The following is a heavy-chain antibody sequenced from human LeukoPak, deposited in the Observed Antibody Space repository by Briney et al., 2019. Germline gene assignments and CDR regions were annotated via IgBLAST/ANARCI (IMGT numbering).Heavy chain of an antibody. CDR3: ARQAIAAAGNVNGVDY. CDR2: INPSGGRT. D-gene: IGHD6-13*01. CDR1: GYTFPSYY. J-gene: IGHJ4*02. Sequence: ASVKVSCKASGYTFPSYYMHWVRQAPGQGLEWMGIINPSGGRTSYAQKFQGRVTMTRDTSTTTVYMELSSRRSEDTAVYYCARQAIAAAGNVNGVDYWGQGTLVTVSS. V-gene: IGHV1-46*01.